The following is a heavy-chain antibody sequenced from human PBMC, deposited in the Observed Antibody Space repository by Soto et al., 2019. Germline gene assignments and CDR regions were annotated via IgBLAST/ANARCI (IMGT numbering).Heavy chain of an antibody. Sequence: EVQLVESGGGLVKPGGSLRLSCAASGFAFSKAWMNWVRQAPGKGLEWVGHIKSNTDGGTTDYAAPVKGRFTISRDDSKNTLYLQMNSLKTEDTAMYYCATMRSYWGQGSLVTVSS. CDR2: IKSNTDGGTT. CDR1: GFAFSKAW. V-gene: IGHV3-15*07. CDR3: ATMRSY. J-gene: IGHJ4*02.